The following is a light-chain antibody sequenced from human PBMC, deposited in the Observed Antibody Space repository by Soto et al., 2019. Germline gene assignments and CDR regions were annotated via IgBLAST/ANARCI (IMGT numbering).Light chain of an antibody. V-gene: IGLV2-14*01. CDR2: EVN. J-gene: IGLJ1*01. CDR3: SSYTSSSIDYV. CDR1: SSDVGGYNY. Sequence: QSALTQPASVSGSPGQSITISCTGTSSDVGGYNYVSWYQQHPGKAPKLMIYEVNNRPSGVSNRFSGSKSGNTASLTISGLQAEDEDDYYCSSYTSSSIDYVFGTGTKLTVL.